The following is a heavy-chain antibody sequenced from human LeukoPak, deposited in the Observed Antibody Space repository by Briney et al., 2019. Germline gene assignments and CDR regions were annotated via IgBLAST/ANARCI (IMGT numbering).Heavy chain of an antibody. V-gene: IGHV3-21*01. CDR1: GFTYSDYA. CDR3: ARLAGPRPGTYYFDF. Sequence: GGSLRLSCAASGFTYSDYAMEWVRQTPGKGLEWVSSITPTTDNIYYAPSVEGRFTISRDNAKHSLYLQMNNLRADDTAVYYCARLAGPRPGTYYFDFWGQGVQVTVSS. CDR2: ITPTTDNI. D-gene: IGHD6-19*01. J-gene: IGHJ4*02.